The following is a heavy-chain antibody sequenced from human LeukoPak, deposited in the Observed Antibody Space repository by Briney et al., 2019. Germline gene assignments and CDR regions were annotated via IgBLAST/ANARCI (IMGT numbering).Heavy chain of an antibody. CDR3: ARGDSGWYGY. Sequence: PGGSLRLSCAASGFTFSSYSMNWVRQAPGKGLEWVSYISSSSSTIYYADSVKGRFTISRDNAKNSLYLQMNSLRAEDTAVYYCARGDSGWYGYWGQGTLVTVSS. CDR1: GFTFSSYS. CDR2: ISSSSSTI. V-gene: IGHV3-48*01. D-gene: IGHD6-19*01. J-gene: IGHJ4*02.